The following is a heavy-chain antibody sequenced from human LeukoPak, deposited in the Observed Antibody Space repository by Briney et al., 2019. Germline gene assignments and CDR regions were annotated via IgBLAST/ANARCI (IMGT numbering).Heavy chain of an antibody. Sequence: GGSLRLSCAVSGFPFSNSWMYWVRQAPGKGLEGVANIKKDGSGISYVDSVKGRFIISRDNARNSLYLQMNSLRAEDTAVYYCARGGSTIFGVTAFDIWGQGTMVTVSS. J-gene: IGHJ3*02. CDR2: IKKDGSGI. D-gene: IGHD3-3*01. CDR1: GFPFSNSW. CDR3: ARGGSTIFGVTAFDI. V-gene: IGHV3-7*01.